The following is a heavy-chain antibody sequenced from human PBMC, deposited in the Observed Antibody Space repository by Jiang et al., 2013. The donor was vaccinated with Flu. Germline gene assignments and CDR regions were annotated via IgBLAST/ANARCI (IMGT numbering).Heavy chain of an antibody. D-gene: IGHD3-16*02. CDR3: ARGREISWGGSYFPNYGMDV. J-gene: IGHJ6*02. CDR1: GYTFTRFA. V-gene: IGHV7-4-1*01. Sequence: VQSGSELKRPGASVKVSCKASGYTFTRFAVNWVRQAPGQGLEWVGWIDTTTGNPTYAQGFTGRFVFSLDTSVSTTYLQIGSLKADDTAVYYCARGREISWGGSYFPNYGMDVWGQGTTVAVSS. CDR2: IDTTTGNP.